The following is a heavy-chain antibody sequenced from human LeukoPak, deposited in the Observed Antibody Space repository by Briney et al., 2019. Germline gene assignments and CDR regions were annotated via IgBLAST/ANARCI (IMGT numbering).Heavy chain of an antibody. CDR2: INPASGGT. V-gene: IGHV1-2*02. Sequence: ASMKVSCKASGYTFTAYYIHWVRQAPGQGLEWMGWINPASGGTSYAQKFQGRVTMTSDTSISTAYMKLSRLRSDDTAVYFCARAGGGYSSGWGAFDIWGQGTMVTVSS. CDR3: ARAGGGYSSGWGAFDI. D-gene: IGHD5-18*01. J-gene: IGHJ3*02. CDR1: GYTFTAYY.